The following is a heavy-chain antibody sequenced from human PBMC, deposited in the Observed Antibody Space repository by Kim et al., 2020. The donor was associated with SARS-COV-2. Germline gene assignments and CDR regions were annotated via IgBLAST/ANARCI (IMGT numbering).Heavy chain of an antibody. V-gene: IGHV3-30*04. CDR2: ISYDGSNK. J-gene: IGHJ4*01. D-gene: IGHD2-21*02. Sequence: GGSLRLSCAASGFTFSSYAMHWVRQAPGKGLEWVAVISYDGSNKYYADSVKGRFTISRDNSKNTLYLQMNSLRAEDTAVYYCARGTECGGDGDAEEDFD. CDR1: GFTFSSYA. CDR3: ARGTECGGDGDAEEDFD.